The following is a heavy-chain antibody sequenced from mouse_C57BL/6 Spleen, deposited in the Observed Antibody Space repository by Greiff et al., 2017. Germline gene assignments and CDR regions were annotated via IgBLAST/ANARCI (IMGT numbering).Heavy chain of an antibody. Sequence: QVQLQQPGAELVKPGASVKVSCKASGYTFTSYWMHWVKQRPGQGLEWIGRIHPSDSDTNYNQKFKGKATLTVDKSSSTAYMQLSSLTSDDSAVYYCSIEEGEPWFAYWGQGTLVTVSA. CDR3: SIEEGEPWFAY. CDR1: GYTFTSYW. V-gene: IGHV1-74*01. J-gene: IGHJ3*01. CDR2: IHPSDSDT.